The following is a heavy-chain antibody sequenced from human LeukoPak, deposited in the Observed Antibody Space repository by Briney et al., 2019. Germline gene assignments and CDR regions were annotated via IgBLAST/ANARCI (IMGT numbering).Heavy chain of an antibody. CDR3: ARLIYGGNSVGAFDI. Sequence: NHGESLKISCKGSGYSFTSYWIGWMRQRPGKGLEWMGIIYPGDSDTRYSPSFQGQVTISADKSISTAYLQWSSLKASDTATYYCARLIYGGNSVGAFDIWGQGTMVTVSS. V-gene: IGHV5-51*01. D-gene: IGHD4-23*01. CDR2: IYPGDSDT. J-gene: IGHJ3*02. CDR1: GYSFTSYW.